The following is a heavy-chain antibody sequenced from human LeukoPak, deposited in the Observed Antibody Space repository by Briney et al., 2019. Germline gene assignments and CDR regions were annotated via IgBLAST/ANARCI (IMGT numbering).Heavy chain of an antibody. V-gene: IGHV1-8*01. Sequence: GASVKVSCKASGYTFTSYDINWVRQATGQGLEWMGWMNPNSGNTGYAQKFQGRVTMTRNTSISTAYMELSGLRSEDTAVYYCARGRPDYGDYYYYYMDVWGKGTTVTVS. J-gene: IGHJ6*03. CDR3: ARGRPDYGDYYYYYMDV. D-gene: IGHD4-17*01. CDR2: MNPNSGNT. CDR1: GYTFTSYD.